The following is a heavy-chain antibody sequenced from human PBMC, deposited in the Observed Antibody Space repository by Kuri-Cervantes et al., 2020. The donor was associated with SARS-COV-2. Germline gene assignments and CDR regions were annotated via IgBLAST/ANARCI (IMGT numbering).Heavy chain of an antibody. CDR1: GGSISSSNW. V-gene: IGHV2-26*01. CDR2: IFSNDEK. Sequence: TLSLTCAVSGGSISSSNWWSWVRQPPGKALEWLAHIFSNDEKSYSTSLKSRLTISKDTSKSQVVLTMTNMDPVDTATYYCARIRSSSWYHFDYWGQGTLVTVSS. CDR3: ARIRSSSWYHFDY. J-gene: IGHJ4*02. D-gene: IGHD6-13*01.